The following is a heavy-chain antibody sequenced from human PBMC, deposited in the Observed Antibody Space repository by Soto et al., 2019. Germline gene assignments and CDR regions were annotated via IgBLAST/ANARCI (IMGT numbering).Heavy chain of an antibody. Sequence: SVKVSCEASRYIFFSYYIPWVRQASGQGLEWMGRFLASGGNTFYAQRFRGRVSMTRDTSSTNTVSLELTSLTSDDTAVYYCARGGATIFGVIDSWGQGTRVTVSS. V-gene: IGHV1-46*01. J-gene: IGHJ4*02. CDR1: RYIFFSYY. CDR3: ARGGATIFGVIDS. CDR2: FLASGGNT. D-gene: IGHD3-3*02.